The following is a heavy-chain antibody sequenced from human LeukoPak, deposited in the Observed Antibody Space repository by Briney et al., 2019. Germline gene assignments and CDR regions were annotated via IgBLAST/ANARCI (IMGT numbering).Heavy chain of an antibody. CDR1: GYTLTELS. J-gene: IGHJ5*02. CDR3: ARVPFWYNWFDP. D-gene: IGHD3-3*01. CDR2: FDPEDGET. Sequence: ASVKVSCKVSGYTLTELSMHWVRQAPGKGLEWMGGFDPEDGETIYAQKFQGRVTMTEDTSTDTAYMELSSLRSEDTAVYYCARVPFWYNWFDPWGQGTLVTVSS. V-gene: IGHV1-24*01.